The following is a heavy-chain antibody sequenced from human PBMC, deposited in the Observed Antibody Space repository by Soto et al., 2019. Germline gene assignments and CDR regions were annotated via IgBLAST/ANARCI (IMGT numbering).Heavy chain of an antibody. CDR1: GFTFSSYG. CDR3: AKDLRVAGTFDV. CDR2: VSYDGSNK. V-gene: IGHV3-30*18. J-gene: IGHJ3*01. D-gene: IGHD6-19*01. Sequence: QVQLVESGGGVVQPGRSLRLSCAASGFTFSSYGMHWVRQAPGKGLEWVAVVSYDGSNKYYADSVKGRFTISRDNSKNTLYLKMTSLRAEDTAVYYCAKDLRVAGTFDVWGQGTMVTVSS.